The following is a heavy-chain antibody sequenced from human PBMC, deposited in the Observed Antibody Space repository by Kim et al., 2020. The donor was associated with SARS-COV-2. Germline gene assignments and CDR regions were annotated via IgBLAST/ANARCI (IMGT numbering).Heavy chain of an antibody. CDR3: TTDYLYGFDY. D-gene: IGHD2-8*01. CDR2: IKSKTDGGTI. Sequence: GGSLRLSCTVSGSPFSNAWMSWVRQSPGKGLEWLGRIKSKTDGGTIDYAAPVKGRFTISRDDSKNTPYLQMNSLKTKDTAAYYCTTDYLYGFDYWGQGTL. J-gene: IGHJ4*02. V-gene: IGHV3-15*01. CDR1: GSPFSNAW.